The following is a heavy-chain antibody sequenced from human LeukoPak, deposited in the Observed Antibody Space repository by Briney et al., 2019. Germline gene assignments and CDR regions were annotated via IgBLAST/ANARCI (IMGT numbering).Heavy chain of an antibody. CDR3: SKDLTSDFGGDLDP. V-gene: IGHV3-21*01. CDR1: GFTFSSYS. D-gene: IGHD3-10*01. J-gene: IGHJ5*02. CDR2: ISSSSSYI. Sequence: GRSLRLSCAASGFTFSSYSMNWVRQAPGKGLEWVSSISSSSSYIYYADSVKGRFTISRDNAKNSLYLQMNSLRVEDAAVYYCSKDLTSDFGGDLDPWGQGTLVTVSS.